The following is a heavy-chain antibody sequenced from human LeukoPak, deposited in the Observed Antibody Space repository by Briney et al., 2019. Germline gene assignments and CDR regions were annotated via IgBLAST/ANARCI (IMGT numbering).Heavy chain of an antibody. J-gene: IGHJ4*02. CDR1: GFSHRSKY. CDR3: AGDKTTGGWYEIEY. Sequence: PGGSLPHSCAATGFSHRSKYMIRVRPAPGKGLERTSVISNDGDTYYADSVKGRFTISRDTSKNTVSLQMNSLRAEDTAVYWCAGDKTTGGWYEIEYWGQGTLVTVSS. V-gene: IGHV3-53*01. CDR2: ISNDGDT. D-gene: IGHD6-19*01.